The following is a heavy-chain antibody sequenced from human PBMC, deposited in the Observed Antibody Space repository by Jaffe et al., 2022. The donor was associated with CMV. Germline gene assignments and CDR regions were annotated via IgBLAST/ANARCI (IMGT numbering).Heavy chain of an antibody. CDR2: FSASGGVI. D-gene: IGHD5-12*01. CDR1: GFTFAGYT. V-gene: IGHV3-23*04. Sequence: EVQLVESGGALVQPGGSLRLSCAASGFTFAGYTMSWVRQAAGKGLEWVSTFSASGGVIYYADSVKGRFTISRDYSTNTLFLQMSGLRSEDTALYYCTKGSVATLPILGDRWGQGTLVTVSS. CDR3: TKGSVATLPILGDR. J-gene: IGHJ5*02.